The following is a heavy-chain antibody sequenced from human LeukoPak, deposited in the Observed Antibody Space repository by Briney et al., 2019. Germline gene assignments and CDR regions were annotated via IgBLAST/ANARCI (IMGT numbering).Heavy chain of an antibody. D-gene: IGHD5-24*01. V-gene: IGHV3-23*01. Sequence: GGSLRLSCAASGFTFSSYAMSWVRQAPGKGLEWVSTISGSGATTYYADSVKGRFAISRDNSKNTLYLQVNNLRAEDTAVYYCAKEDDYNYIDYWGQGTLVTVSS. J-gene: IGHJ4*02. CDR2: ISGSGATT. CDR1: GFTFSSYA. CDR3: AKEDDYNYIDY.